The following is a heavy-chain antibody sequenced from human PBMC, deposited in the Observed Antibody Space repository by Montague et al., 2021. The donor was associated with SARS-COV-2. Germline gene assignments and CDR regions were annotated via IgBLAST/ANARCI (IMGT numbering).Heavy chain of an antibody. CDR3: ARRITIYAFDI. D-gene: IGHD3-3*01. Sequence: PALVKPTQTLTLTCTFSGFSLSTSGMCVSWIRQPPGEALEWLARIDWDDDKRYSPSLKSRLTITKDTSKNQVVLTMTNMDPVDTATYYCARRITIYAFDIWGQGTMVTVSS. J-gene: IGHJ3*02. V-gene: IGHV2-5*08. CDR1: GFSLSTSGMC. CDR2: IDWDDDK.